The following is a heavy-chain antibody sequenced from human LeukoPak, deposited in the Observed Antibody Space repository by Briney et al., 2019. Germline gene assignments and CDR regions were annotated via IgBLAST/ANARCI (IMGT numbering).Heavy chain of an antibody. CDR2: IYYSGST. CDR3: ARGHYYDSSGYYDY. J-gene: IGHJ4*02. V-gene: IGHV4-31*03. D-gene: IGHD3-22*01. CDR1: GGSISSGGYY. Sequence: SETLSLTCTVSGGSISSGGYYWRWIRQHPGKGLEWIGYIYYSGSTYYNPSLKSRVTISVDTSKNQFSLKLSSVTAADTAVYYCARGHYYDSSGYYDYWGQGTLVTVSS.